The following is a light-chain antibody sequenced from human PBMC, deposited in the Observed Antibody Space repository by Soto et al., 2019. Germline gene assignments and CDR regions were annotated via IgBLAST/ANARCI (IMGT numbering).Light chain of an antibody. CDR1: SSDVGAYNF. CDR2: EVS. CDR3: SSYTSSSTLV. V-gene: IGLV2-14*01. Sequence: QSALTQPASVSGSPGQSISISCTGTSSDVGAYNFVSWYQQHPGKAPKLMIYEVSNRPSGVSNRFSGSKSGNTASLTTSGLQAEDEADYYCSSYTSSSTLVFGSGTKVTVL. J-gene: IGLJ1*01.